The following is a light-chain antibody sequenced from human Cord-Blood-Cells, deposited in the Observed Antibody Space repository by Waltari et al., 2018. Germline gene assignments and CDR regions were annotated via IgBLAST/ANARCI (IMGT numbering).Light chain of an antibody. CDR1: QSISSW. CDR3: QQYNSYSST. V-gene: IGKV1-5*01. CDR2: DAS. Sequence: DIQMTQSPSTLSASVGVRVTITCRASQSISSWLAWYQQKPGKAPKLLIYDASSLESGVPSRFSGSGSGTEFTLTISSLQPDDFATYYCQQYNSYSSTFGGGTKVEIK. J-gene: IGKJ4*01.